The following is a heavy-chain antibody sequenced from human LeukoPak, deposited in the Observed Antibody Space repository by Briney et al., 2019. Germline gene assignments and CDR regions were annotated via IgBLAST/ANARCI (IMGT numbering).Heavy chain of an antibody. CDR3: AKGRLRLTTVTAIDY. V-gene: IGHV3-23*01. CDR2: ISGSGGST. CDR1: GFTFSSYG. D-gene: IGHD4-17*01. J-gene: IGHJ4*02. Sequence: GGSLRLSCAASGFTFSSYGMSWVRQAPGKGLEWDSAISGSGGSTYYADSVKGRFTISRDNSKNTLYLQMNSLRAEDTAVYYCAKGRLRLTTVTAIDYWGQGTLVTVSS.